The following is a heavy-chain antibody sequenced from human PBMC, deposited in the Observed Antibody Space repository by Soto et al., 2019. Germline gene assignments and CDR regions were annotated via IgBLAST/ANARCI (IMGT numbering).Heavy chain of an antibody. CDR2: IRSKAYGGTT. V-gene: IGHV3-49*04. CDR1: GFTFGDYA. CDR3: TRDPTAAPYYEIFGPGGAYYYGMDV. D-gene: IGHD3-9*01. Sequence: GGSLRLSCTASGFTFGDYAMSWVRQAPGKGLEWVGLIRSKAYGGTTEYAASVKGRFTISRDDSKSIAYLQMNSLKTEDTAVYYCTRDPTAAPYYEIFGPGGAYYYGMDVWGQGTTVTVSS. J-gene: IGHJ6*02.